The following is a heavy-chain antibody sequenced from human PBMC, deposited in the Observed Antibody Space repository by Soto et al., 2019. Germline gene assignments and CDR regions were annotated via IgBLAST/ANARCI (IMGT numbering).Heavy chain of an antibody. CDR3: ARWSYLDY. V-gene: IGHV3-23*01. D-gene: IGHD3-3*01. CDR2: ISGSDGKT. Sequence: GGSLRLSCAASGVSFGSYGLSWVRQAPGKGLEWVSTISGSDGKTFYADSVKGRFSISRDTSQNTLYLQMNSLRADDTAIYYCARWSYLDYWGQGTRVTVSS. CDR1: GVSFGSYG. J-gene: IGHJ4*02.